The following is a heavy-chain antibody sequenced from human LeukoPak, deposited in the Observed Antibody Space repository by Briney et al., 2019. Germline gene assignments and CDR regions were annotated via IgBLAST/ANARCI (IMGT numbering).Heavy chain of an antibody. J-gene: IGHJ4*02. CDR3: ARALYTSRSYLATFSPTNFDY. D-gene: IGHD6-13*01. V-gene: IGHV4-59*01. Sequence: PSETLSLTCTVSGGSISSYYWSWIRQPPGKGLEWIGYIYYSGSTYYNPSLRSRVTISVDTSKNQFSLKLSSVTAADTAVYYCARALYTSRSYLATFSPTNFDYWGQGTLVTVSS. CDR1: GGSISSYY. CDR2: IYYSGST.